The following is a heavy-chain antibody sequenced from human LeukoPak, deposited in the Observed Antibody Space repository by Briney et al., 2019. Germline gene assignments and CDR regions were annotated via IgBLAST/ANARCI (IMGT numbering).Heavy chain of an antibody. D-gene: IGHD1-26*01. CDR1: GFTFSNYW. CDR2: IKQDGSER. CDR3: VRDTGGSGGYPDY. Sequence: AGSLRLSCAASGFTFSNYWMTWVRQAPGKGLEWVANIKQDGSERYYVDSVRGRFTISRDNAKNSVYLQVNSLRVEDTAMYYCVRDTGGSGGYPDYWGQGVLVTVSS. J-gene: IGHJ4*02. V-gene: IGHV3-7*01.